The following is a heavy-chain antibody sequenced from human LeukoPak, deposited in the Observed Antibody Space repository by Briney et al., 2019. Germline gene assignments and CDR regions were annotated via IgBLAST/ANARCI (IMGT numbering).Heavy chain of an antibody. J-gene: IGHJ4*02. CDR3: ARGSSYGTPSDFDF. CDR2: INHSGST. Sequence: PSETLSLTCAVYGGSFSDYYWSWICQPPGKGLEWIGEINHSGSTNYNPSLKSRVTISVDTSKNQFSLKLSSVTAADTAVYYCARGSSYGTPSDFDFWGQGTLVTVSS. D-gene: IGHD5-18*01. CDR1: GGSFSDYY. V-gene: IGHV4-34*01.